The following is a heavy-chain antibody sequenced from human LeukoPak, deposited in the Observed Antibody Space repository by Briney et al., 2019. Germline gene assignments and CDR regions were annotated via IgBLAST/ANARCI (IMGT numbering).Heavy chain of an antibody. CDR3: ASGTYRLGDY. J-gene: IGHJ4*02. V-gene: IGHV3-23*01. Sequence: PGGSLRLSCAASGFTFSSYSMNWVRQAPGKGLEWVSGISGSGVDTHYADSVKGRFRISRDNSKNTLYLQLNSLRAEDTAVYYCASGTYRLGDYWGLGTLVTVSS. D-gene: IGHD3-10*01. CDR2: ISGSGVDT. CDR1: GFTFSSYS.